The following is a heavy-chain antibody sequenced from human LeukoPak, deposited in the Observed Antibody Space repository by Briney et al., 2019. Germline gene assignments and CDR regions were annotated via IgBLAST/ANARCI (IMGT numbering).Heavy chain of an antibody. CDR3: ARDRILTGYYYDAFDI. J-gene: IGHJ3*02. Sequence: SETLSLTSAVYGGSFSGYYWSWIRQPPGKGLEWIGEINHSGSTNYNPSLKSRVTISVDTSKNQFSLKLSSVTAADTAVYYCARDRILTGYYYDAFDIWGQGTMVTVSS. CDR1: GGSFSGYY. D-gene: IGHD3-9*01. CDR2: INHSGST. V-gene: IGHV4-34*01.